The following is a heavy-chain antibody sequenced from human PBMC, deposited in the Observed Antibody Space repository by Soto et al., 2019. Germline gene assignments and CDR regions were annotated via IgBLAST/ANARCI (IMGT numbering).Heavy chain of an antibody. CDR3: ARVIVPLEHYYYMDV. CDR2: MNPNSGNT. D-gene: IGHD2-8*01. Sequence: ASVKVSCKASGYTFTGYDINWVRQATGQGLEWMGWMNPNSGNTGYAQKFQGRVTMTRNTSISTAYMELSSLRSEDTAVYYCARVIVPLEHYYYMDVWGKGTTVTVSS. V-gene: IGHV1-8*01. CDR1: GYTFTGYD. J-gene: IGHJ6*03.